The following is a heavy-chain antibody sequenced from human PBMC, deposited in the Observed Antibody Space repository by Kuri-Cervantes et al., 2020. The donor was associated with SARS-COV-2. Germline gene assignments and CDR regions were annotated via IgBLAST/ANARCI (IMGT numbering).Heavy chain of an antibody. J-gene: IGHJ5*02. Sequence: SETLSLTCTVSGGSIRSGSYYWGWIRQSPGKGLEWIGSIYYSGNTLYNPSLKSRLTISVDTSKKQFSLNLSSVTAADTAVYYCARDRGRIAAACIGWFDPWGQGTLVTVSS. CDR2: IYYSGNT. V-gene: IGHV4-39*07. D-gene: IGHD6-13*01. CDR3: ARDRGRIAAACIGWFDP. CDR1: GGSIRSGSYY.